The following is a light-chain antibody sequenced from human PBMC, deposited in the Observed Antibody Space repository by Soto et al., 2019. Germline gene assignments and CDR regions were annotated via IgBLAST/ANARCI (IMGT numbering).Light chain of an antibody. Sequence: EIVMTQSPATLSVSPGERVTLSCRASQSVSRFLAGYQQRPGQAPRLLFYDTSTRATGVPARFSGSGSGTEFSLTISSLQSEDFAVYYCQQYDNWPPCTFGQGTKWEVK. CDR3: QQYDNWPPCT. J-gene: IGKJ2*02. CDR2: DTS. CDR1: QSVSRF. V-gene: IGKV3-15*01.